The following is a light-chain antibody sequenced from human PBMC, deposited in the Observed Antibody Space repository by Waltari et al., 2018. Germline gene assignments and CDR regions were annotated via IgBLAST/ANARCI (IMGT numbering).Light chain of an antibody. Sequence: QSVLTQPPSASGTPGQRVTISCSGSSSNIGTNTVTWYQLVPGTAPKTVIFANYTRPSGVPDRFSASKSGTSASLVISGLQSEDEADYFCATWDDSLSGRVFGGGTKVTVL. CDR1: SSNIGTNT. CDR2: ANY. V-gene: IGLV1-44*01. J-gene: IGLJ3*02. CDR3: ATWDDSLSGRV.